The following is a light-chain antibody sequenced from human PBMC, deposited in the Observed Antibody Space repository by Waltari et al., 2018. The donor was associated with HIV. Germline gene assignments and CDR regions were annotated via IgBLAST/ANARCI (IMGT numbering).Light chain of an antibody. V-gene: IGLV3-21*02. CDR1: NSGLNS. CDR3: QMWDDDTNSVL. J-gene: IGLJ3*02. Sequence: SYVLTQPPSVSVAPGQTARISCGGNNSGLNSVHWSQQKPGQAPVLVVYDDTDRPSGIPVRFSGSNSGNTATLIISGVEAGDEADYYCQMWDDDTNSVLFGGGTKLTVL. CDR2: DDT.